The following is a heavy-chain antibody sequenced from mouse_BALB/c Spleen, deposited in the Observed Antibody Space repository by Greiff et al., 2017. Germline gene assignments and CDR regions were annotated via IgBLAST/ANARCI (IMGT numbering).Heavy chain of an antibody. Sequence: VQLQQSGAELMKPGASVKISCKATGYTFSSYWIEWVKQRPGHGLEWIGEILPGSGSTNYNEKFKGKATFTADTSSNTAYMQLSSLTSEDSAVYYCARSPSYYAMDYWGQGTSVTVSS. J-gene: IGHJ4*01. CDR3: ARSPSYYAMDY. V-gene: IGHV1-9*01. CDR2: ILPGSGST. CDR1: GYTFSSYW.